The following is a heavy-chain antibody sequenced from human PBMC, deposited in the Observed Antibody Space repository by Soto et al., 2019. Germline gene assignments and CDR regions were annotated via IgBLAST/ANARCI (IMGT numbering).Heavy chain of an antibody. Sequence: RXESLRISRKGSGYSFTSYWISLVRQMPGKGLEWMGRIDPSDSYTNYSPSFQGHVTISADKSISTAYLQWSSLKASDTAMYYCARLDCSGGSCTFYYYGMDVWGQGTTVTVSS. CDR1: GYSFTSYW. V-gene: IGHV5-10-1*01. D-gene: IGHD2-15*01. J-gene: IGHJ6*02. CDR3: ARLDCSGGSCTFYYYGMDV. CDR2: IDPSDSYT.